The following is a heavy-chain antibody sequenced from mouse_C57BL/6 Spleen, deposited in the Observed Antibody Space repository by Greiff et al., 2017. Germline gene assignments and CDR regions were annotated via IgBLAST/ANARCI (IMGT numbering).Heavy chain of an antibody. V-gene: IGHV5-4*01. CDR2: ISDGGSYT. CDR3: ARDLRYYSNYYFDY. J-gene: IGHJ2*01. CDR1: GFTFSSYA. Sequence: EVMLVESGGGLVKPGGSLKLSCAASGFTFSSYAMSWVRQTPEKRLEWVATISDGGSYTYYPDNVKGRFTISRDNAKNNLYLQMSHLKSEDTAMYYCARDLRYYSNYYFDYWGQGTTHTVSS. D-gene: IGHD2-5*01.